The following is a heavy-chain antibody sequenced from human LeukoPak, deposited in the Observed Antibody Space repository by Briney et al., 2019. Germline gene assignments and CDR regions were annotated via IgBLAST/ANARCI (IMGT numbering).Heavy chain of an antibody. J-gene: IGHJ4*02. CDR3: ARGSFNFWSGYRRYLDY. V-gene: IGHV4-34*01. Sequence: SETLSLTCAVYGGSFSGYYWSWIRQPPGKGLEWIGEINHSGSTNYNPSLKSRVTISVETSKNQFSLKLSSVTAADTAVYYCARGSFNFWSGYRRYLDYWGQGTLVTVSS. CDR1: GGSFSGYY. D-gene: IGHD3-3*01. CDR2: INHSGST.